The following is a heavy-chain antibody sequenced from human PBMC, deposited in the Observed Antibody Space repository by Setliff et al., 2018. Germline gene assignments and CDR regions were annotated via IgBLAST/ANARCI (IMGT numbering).Heavy chain of an antibody. D-gene: IGHD3-16*02. Sequence: PGGSLRLSCAVSGFTFSKAWMHWVRQAPGKGLEWVGRVKSNTDGGAIDYAAPVKGRFTMSRDESQNSLTLQMSSLKTEDTAVYYCIIWLSGRAYWGQGTLVTVSS. CDR1: GFTFSKAW. CDR3: IIWLSGRAY. J-gene: IGHJ4*02. CDR2: VKSNTDGGAI. V-gene: IGHV3-15*07.